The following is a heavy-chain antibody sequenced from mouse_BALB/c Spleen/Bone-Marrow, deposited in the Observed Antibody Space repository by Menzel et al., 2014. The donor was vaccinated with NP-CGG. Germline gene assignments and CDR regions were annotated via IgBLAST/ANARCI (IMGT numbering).Heavy chain of an antibody. V-gene: IGHV1-69*01. D-gene: IGHD2-4*01. J-gene: IGHJ2*01. CDR3: ARTGYDYYFDY. Sequence: QVQLPQSGAEPVMPGASLKMSCMASGYTFTDYWMHWVKQRPGQGLEWIGAINTSDSYTSYNQNLKGKATLTEDESSGTAFMQLSCLTSEDSAIYYCARTGYDYYFDYWGQGTTLTVSS. CDR1: GYTFTDYW. CDR2: INTSDSYT.